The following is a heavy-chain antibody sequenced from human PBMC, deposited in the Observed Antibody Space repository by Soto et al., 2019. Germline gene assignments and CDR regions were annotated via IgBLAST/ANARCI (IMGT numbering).Heavy chain of an antibody. Sequence: GSLRLSCSASGFTFSSYAMHWVRQAPGKGLEYVSAISSNGGSTYYADSVKGRFTISRDNSKNTLYLQMSSLRVEDTAVYYCACLTAALTSSGFDYWGQGTLVTVSS. D-gene: IGHD6-6*01. J-gene: IGHJ4*02. V-gene: IGHV3-64*04. CDR3: ACLTAALTSSGFDY. CDR1: GFTFSSYA. CDR2: ISSNGGST.